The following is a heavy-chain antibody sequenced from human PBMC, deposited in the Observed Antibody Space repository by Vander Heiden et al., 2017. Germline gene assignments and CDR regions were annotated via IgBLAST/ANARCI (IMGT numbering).Heavy chain of an antibody. V-gene: IGHV3-21*01. CDR2: ISCSSSYI. J-gene: IGHJ6*02. CDR1: GLPFSSYS. D-gene: IGHD5-18*01. Sequence: EVQLVESGGGLVKPGGSLRLSCAASGLPFSSYSMNWVRQAPGKGLEWVSSISCSSSYIYYADSVKGRFTISRDNAKNSLYLQMNSLRAEDTAVYYCARGYSYGSYGMDVWGQGTTVTVSS. CDR3: ARGYSYGSYGMDV.